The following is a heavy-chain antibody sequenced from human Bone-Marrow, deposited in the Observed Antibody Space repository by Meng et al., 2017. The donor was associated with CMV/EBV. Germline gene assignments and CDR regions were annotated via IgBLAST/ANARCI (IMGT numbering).Heavy chain of an antibody. V-gene: IGHV1-69*05. CDR1: RGTFSSYV. CDR3: ARSRLTGYYKGNWFDP. CDR2: IPLFGEA. D-gene: IGHD3-9*01. J-gene: IGHJ5*02. Sequence: SVKVSCKPSRGTFSSYVISWVRQVPGEGLEWMGGIPLFGEAKSAQKFQGRLTITTDESMSTAYMELSSLRSEDTAVYYCARSRLTGYYKGNWFDPWGQGTLVTVSS.